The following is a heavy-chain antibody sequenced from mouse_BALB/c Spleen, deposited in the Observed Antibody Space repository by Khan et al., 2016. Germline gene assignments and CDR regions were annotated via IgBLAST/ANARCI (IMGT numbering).Heavy chain of an antibody. J-gene: IGHJ4*01. CDR2: IFPGSGST. CDR3: ARSGDGYFAMND. Sequence: QVQLQQSGTELPRPGASVKLSCKASGYTFTDYYLHWVMQRTGQGLEWIGEIFPGSGSTYYNEKFKGQASLTADTSSSTAYMQLSSLTYGDSAVYFCARSGDGYFAMNDWGHGATVTVSS. CDR1: GYTFTDYY. V-gene: IGHV1-77*01. D-gene: IGHD1-2*01.